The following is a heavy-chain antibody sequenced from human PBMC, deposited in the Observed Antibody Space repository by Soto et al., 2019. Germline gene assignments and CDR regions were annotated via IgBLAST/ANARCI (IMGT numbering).Heavy chain of an antibody. CDR2: ISSNGGST. J-gene: IGHJ4*02. V-gene: IGHV3-64*01. CDR3: GRGGVRWYLYFDY. Sequence: GGSLRLSCAASGFTFSSYAMHWVRQAPGKGLEYVSAISSNGGSTYYANSVKGRFTISRDNSKNTLYLQMGSLRAEDMAVYYGGRGGVRWYLYFDYWGQGTLVTVSS. CDR1: GFTFSSYA. D-gene: IGHD2-15*01.